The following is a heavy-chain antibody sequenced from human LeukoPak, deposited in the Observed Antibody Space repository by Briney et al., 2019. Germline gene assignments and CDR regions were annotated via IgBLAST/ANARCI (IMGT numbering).Heavy chain of an antibody. CDR3: ARDDGDYAHPVDY. CDR2: MSSDSSFI. J-gene: IGHJ4*02. Sequence: HPGGSLRLSCVASGFTFRSYAMNWVRQAPGKGLEWVSYMSSDSSFINYADSVKGRFTISRDNAKNSLYLQMNSLRAEDTAVYYCARDDGDYAHPVDYWGQGTLVTVSS. CDR1: GFTFRSYA. V-gene: IGHV3-48*04. D-gene: IGHD4-17*01.